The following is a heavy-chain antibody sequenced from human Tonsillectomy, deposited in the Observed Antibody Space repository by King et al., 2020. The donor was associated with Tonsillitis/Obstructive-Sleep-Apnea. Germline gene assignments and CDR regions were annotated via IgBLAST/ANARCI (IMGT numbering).Heavy chain of an antibody. CDR2: ISSSSRTI. Sequence: LVESGGGLVQPGGSLRLSCAASGFTFSSYSMNWVRQAPGKGLEWVSHISSSSRTIYYADSVKGRFTISRDNAKNSLYLQMNSLRDEDTAVYYCARVRAYCSGDCYYAFDIWGQGTMVTVSS. J-gene: IGHJ3*02. CDR1: GFTFSSYS. V-gene: IGHV3-48*02. D-gene: IGHD2-21*01. CDR3: ARVRAYCSGDCYYAFDI.